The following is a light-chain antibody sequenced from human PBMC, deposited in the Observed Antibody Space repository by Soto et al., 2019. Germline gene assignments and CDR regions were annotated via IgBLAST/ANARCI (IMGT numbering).Light chain of an antibody. CDR1: SSDVGGYNY. V-gene: IGLV2-14*01. CDR3: SSYTSSSTLT. CDR2: EVS. Sequence: QSVLTQPAPVSGSPGQSITISCTGTSSDVGGYNYVSWYQQHPGKAPKLMIYEVSNRPSGISNRFSGSKSGNTASLTISGLQAEDEADYYCSSYTSSSTLTFGGGTKVTVL. J-gene: IGLJ2*01.